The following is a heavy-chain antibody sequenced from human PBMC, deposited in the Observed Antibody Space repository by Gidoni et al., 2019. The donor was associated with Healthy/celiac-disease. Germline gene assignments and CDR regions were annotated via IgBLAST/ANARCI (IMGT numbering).Heavy chain of an antibody. CDR3: AIQRSWYFDL. CDR2: IYYSGRT. Sequence: QLQLQESGPGLVKPSETLSFPCTVSGGSISSSSYYWGWIRQPPGKGLEWIGSIYYSGRTYYNPSLKSRVTISVDTSKNQFSLKLSSVTAADTAVYYCAIQRSWYFDLWGRGTLVTVSS. V-gene: IGHV4-39*01. J-gene: IGHJ2*01. CDR1: GGSISSSSYY.